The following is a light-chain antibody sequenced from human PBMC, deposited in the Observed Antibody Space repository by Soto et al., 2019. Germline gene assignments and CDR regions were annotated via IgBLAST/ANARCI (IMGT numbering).Light chain of an antibody. CDR1: SSNIGAGYD. Sequence: QSALTQPPSVSGAPGQRVTISCTGSSSNIGAGYDVHWYQQLPGTAPKLLIYGNINRPSGVPDRFSGSKSGTSASLAITGLRAEDEADYYCQSYDSSLVFGGGTKLTVL. CDR3: QSYDSSLV. J-gene: IGLJ2*01. V-gene: IGLV1-40*01. CDR2: GNI.